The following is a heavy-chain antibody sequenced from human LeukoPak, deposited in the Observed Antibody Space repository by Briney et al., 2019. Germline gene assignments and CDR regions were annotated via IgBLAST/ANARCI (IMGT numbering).Heavy chain of an antibody. CDR1: GFTLSNAW. Sequence: GGSLRLSCAASGFTLSNAWMSWVRQAPGKGLEWVGRIKSKTDGGTTAYAAPVKGRFTISRDDSKNTLCLQMNSLKTEDTAVYYCTTGYGDYRFDPWGHGTLVTVSS. CDR2: IKSKTDGGTT. J-gene: IGHJ5*02. CDR3: TTGYGDYRFDP. D-gene: IGHD4-17*01. V-gene: IGHV3-15*01.